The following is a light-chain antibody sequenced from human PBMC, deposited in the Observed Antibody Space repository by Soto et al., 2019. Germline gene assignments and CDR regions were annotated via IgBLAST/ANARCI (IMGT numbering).Light chain of an antibody. V-gene: IGKV1-39*01. J-gene: IGKJ3*01. CDR1: QSISSY. Sequence: DIQMTQSPSSLSASVGDRVTITCRASQSISSYLNWYQQKPGKAPKLLIYAASSLQSGVPSRFSGSGSGTAFTLTISSLQPEDFATYYCQPSYSTRIFTFGPGTKVDIK. CDR3: QPSYSTRIFT. CDR2: AAS.